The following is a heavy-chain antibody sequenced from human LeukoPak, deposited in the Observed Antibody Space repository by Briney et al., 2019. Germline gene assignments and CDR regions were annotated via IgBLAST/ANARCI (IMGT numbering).Heavy chain of an antibody. CDR2: INPNSGGT. CDR1: GYTFTGYY. CDR3: AGLVGEYSSFVRDY. J-gene: IGHJ4*02. V-gene: IGHV1-2*04. Sequence: ASVKVSCKASGYTFTGYYMHWVRQAPGQGLEWMGWINPNSGGTNYAQKFQGWVTMTRDTSISTAYMELSRLRSDDTAVYYCAGLVGEYSSFVRDYWGQGTLVTVSS. D-gene: IGHD6-6*01.